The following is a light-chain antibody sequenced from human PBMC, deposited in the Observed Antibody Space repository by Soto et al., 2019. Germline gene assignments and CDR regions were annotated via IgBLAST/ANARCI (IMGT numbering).Light chain of an antibody. CDR3: QQYSSYLFT. J-gene: IGKJ3*01. Sequence: DIQMTQSPSTLSASLGDRVTITCRASQSIGSWLAWYQQKPGKAPKLLIYDASSLESGVPSRFSGSGSGTDFTLTISSLQPDDFVTYYCQQYSSYLFTFGPGTKVDIK. V-gene: IGKV1-5*01. CDR2: DAS. CDR1: QSIGSW.